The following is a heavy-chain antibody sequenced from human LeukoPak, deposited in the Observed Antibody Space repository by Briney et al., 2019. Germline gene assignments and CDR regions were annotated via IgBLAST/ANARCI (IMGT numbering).Heavy chain of an antibody. Sequence: GGSLRLSCAASGFTFDDYAMHWVRQAPGKGLEWVSLISWDGGSTYYADSVKGRFTISRDNAKNSLYLQMNSLRAEDTAVYYCARGNLAHLFGYWGQGTLVTVSS. J-gene: IGHJ4*02. D-gene: IGHD2-21*01. CDR3: ARGNLAHLFGY. CDR2: ISWDGGST. CDR1: GFTFDDYA. V-gene: IGHV3-43D*03.